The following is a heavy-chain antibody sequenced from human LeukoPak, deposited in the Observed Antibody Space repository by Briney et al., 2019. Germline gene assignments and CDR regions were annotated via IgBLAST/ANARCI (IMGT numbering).Heavy chain of an antibody. CDR1: GYSISSGYY. J-gene: IGHJ3*02. V-gene: IGHV4-38-2*02. CDR2: IYQTGST. CDR3: ARDGLSMTTVTRDAFDI. Sequence: PSETLSLTCTVSGYSISSGYYWGWIRQPPGKGLEWIGSIYQTGSTYYNPSLKSRVTISLDTPKNQFSLKLSSVTAADTAVYYCARDGLSMTTVTRDAFDIWGQGTMVTVSS. D-gene: IGHD4-17*01.